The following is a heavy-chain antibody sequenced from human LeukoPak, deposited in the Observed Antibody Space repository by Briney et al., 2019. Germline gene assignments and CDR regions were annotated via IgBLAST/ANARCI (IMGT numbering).Heavy chain of an antibody. CDR3: AREDGINWDPHDAFDI. V-gene: IGHV4-34*01. J-gene: IGHJ3*02. CDR2: INHSGST. CDR1: GGSFSGYY. D-gene: IGHD7-27*01. Sequence: SETLSLTCAVYGGSFSGYYWSWIRQPPGKGLEWIGEINHSGSTNYNPSLKSRVTISVDTSKNQFSLKLSSVTAADTAVYYCAREDGINWDPHDAFDIWGQGTMVTVSS.